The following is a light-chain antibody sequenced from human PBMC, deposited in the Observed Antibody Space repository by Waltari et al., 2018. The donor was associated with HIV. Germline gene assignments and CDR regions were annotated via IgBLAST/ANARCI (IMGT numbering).Light chain of an antibody. V-gene: IGKV4-1*01. J-gene: IGKJ4*01. Sequence: DLVMTQSPDSLAGTLGERGTIHCKPSQSVLSSTKNQNCLAWYQQKPGQPPKLLIYWTSPRESRVPDRFSGGGSGPDFSRTSSRLQAEDVAVYYCQQYYRTPLTLGGGTKVVIK. CDR1: QSVLSSTKNQNC. CDR2: WTS. CDR3: QQYYRTPLT.